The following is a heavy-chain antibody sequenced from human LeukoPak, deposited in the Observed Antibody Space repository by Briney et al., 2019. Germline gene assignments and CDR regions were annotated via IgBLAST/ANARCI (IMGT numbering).Heavy chain of an antibody. D-gene: IGHD3-3*01. Sequence: PSETLSLTCTVFGGSISSYYWSWIRQPPGKGLEWIGYIYYSGSTNYNPSLKSRVTISVDTSKNQFSLKLSSVTAADTAVYYCARGRYYDFWSGHLEFDPWGQGTLVTVSS. J-gene: IGHJ5*02. CDR2: IYYSGST. V-gene: IGHV4-59*01. CDR1: GGSISSYY. CDR3: ARGRYYDFWSGHLEFDP.